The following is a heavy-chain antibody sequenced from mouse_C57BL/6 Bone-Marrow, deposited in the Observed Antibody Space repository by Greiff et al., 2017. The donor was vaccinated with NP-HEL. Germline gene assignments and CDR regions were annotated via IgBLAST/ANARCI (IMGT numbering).Heavy chain of an antibody. V-gene: IGHV1-64*01. CDR1: GYTFTSYW. Sequence: VQLQQPGAELVKPGASVKLSCKASGYTFTSYWMHWVKQRPGQGLEWIGMIHPNSGSTNYNEKFKSKATLTVDKSSSTAYMQLSSLTSEDSAVYYCARGLRLRRNYAMDYWGQGTSVTVSS. D-gene: IGHD3-2*02. CDR3: ARGLRLRRNYAMDY. J-gene: IGHJ4*01. CDR2: IHPNSGST.